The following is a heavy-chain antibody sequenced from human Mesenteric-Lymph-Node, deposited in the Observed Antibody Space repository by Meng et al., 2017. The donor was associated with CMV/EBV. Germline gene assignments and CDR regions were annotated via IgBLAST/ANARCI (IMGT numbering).Heavy chain of an antibody. J-gene: IGHJ4*02. D-gene: IGHD5-24*01. CDR3: AGDGYIPFDY. V-gene: IGHV1-69*04. CDR1: GGTFSSSV. CDR2: ISPIIDIE. Sequence: SCTPSGGTFSSSVISWVRQAPGQGLEWRGRISPIIDIENYAQQFQGRVTITADKSTGTSYMDLNSLRSDDTAVYFCAGDGYIPFDYWGQGTLVTVSS.